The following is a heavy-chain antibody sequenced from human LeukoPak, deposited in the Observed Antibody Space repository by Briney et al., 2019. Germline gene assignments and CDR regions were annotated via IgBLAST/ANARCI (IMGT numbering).Heavy chain of an antibody. Sequence: PGESLKISCKGSGYSFTSYWIGWVRQMPGKGLDWMGIIYPDDSDTRYSPSFQGQVTISADKSISTAYLQWSSLKASDTAIYYCARQGYYYDSGGYYAWDYWGQGTLVTVSS. CDR1: GYSFTSYW. V-gene: IGHV5-51*01. CDR2: IYPDDSDT. D-gene: IGHD3-22*01. J-gene: IGHJ4*02. CDR3: ARQGYYYDSGGYYAWDY.